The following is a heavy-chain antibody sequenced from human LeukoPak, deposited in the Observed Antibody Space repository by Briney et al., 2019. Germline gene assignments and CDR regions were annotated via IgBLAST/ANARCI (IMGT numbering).Heavy chain of an antibody. V-gene: IGHV3-11*01. CDR3: ARDGTLDWTFDY. CDR1: GFTFTNAW. J-gene: IGHJ4*02. D-gene: IGHD3-3*01. CDR2: ISSSGSTI. Sequence: GGSLRLSCAASGFTFTNAWMNWVRQAPGKGLEWVSYISSSGSTIYYADSVKGRLTISRDNAKNSLYLQMNSLRAEDTAVYYCARDGTLDWTFDYWGQGTLVTVSS.